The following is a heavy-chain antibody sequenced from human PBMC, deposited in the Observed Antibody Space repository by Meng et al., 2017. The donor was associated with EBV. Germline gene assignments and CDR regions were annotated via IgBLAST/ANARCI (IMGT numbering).Heavy chain of an antibody. CDR3: ASAEEAVAGTLDY. CDR2: ISYDGSNK. J-gene: IGHJ4*02. D-gene: IGHD6-19*01. Sequence: VQLVESGGGVVQPGRSLRLSCAASGFTFSSYGMHWVRQAPGKGLEWVAVISYDGSNKCYADSVKGRFTISRDNSKNTLYLQMNSLRAEDTAVYYCASAEEAVAGTLDYWGQGTLVTVSS. CDR1: GFTFSSYG. V-gene: IGHV3-30*03.